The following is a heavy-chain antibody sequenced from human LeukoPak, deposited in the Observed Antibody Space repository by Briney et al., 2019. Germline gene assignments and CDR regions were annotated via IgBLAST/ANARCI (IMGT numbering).Heavy chain of an antibody. J-gene: IGHJ6*02. CDR2: IYYSGRT. V-gene: IGHV4-59*08. D-gene: IGHD3-3*01. CDR3: ARLRGYYSTNYYYGMDV. CDR1: GGSISNYY. Sequence: PSETLSLTCTVSGGSISNYYWSWLRQPPGKGLEWIGYIYYSGRTNYNPSLKSRVTISVDTSKTQFSLKVNSVTAADTAVYYCARLRGYYSTNYYYGMDVWGQGTTVAVSS.